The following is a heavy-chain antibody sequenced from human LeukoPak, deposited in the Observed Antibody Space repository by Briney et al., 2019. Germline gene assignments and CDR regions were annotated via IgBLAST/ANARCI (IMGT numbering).Heavy chain of an antibody. CDR3: ARDYYDILTANRQTKSSYFDY. J-gene: IGHJ4*02. V-gene: IGHV3-66*01. CDR1: GFTVSSNY. CDR2: IYSGDNT. D-gene: IGHD3-9*01. Sequence: QPGGSLGLSCVASGFTVSSNYMSWVRQAPGKGLEWVSVIYSGDNTYYVDSVKGRFTISRDSSKNTLYLQMNSLRAEDTAVYYCARDYYDILTANRQTKSSYFDYWGQGTLVTVSS.